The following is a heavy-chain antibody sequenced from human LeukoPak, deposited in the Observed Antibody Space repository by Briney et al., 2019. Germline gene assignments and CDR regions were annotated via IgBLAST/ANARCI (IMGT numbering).Heavy chain of an antibody. Sequence: PSETLSLACTVSGDSISSSSYCWDWIRQPPGKGLEWIGYRYYSGSTCYNPSLKSRVTISLDTSKNQFSLKLTSVTAADTAVYYCARDRGSGLGSSGYYPYYYYGMDVWGQGTTVTVSS. CDR3: ARDRGSGLGSSGYYPYYYYGMDV. V-gene: IGHV4-30-4*08. CDR1: GDSISSSSYC. J-gene: IGHJ6*02. CDR2: RYYSGST. D-gene: IGHD3-22*01.